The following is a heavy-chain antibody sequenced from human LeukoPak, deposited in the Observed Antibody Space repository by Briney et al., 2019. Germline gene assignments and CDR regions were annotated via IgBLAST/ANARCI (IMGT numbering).Heavy chain of an antibody. CDR1: GGSISSYY. CDR2: IYYSGST. D-gene: IGHD1-20*01. J-gene: IGHJ3*02. CDR3: ARAPILQGVTGTTRYITADAFDI. V-gene: IGHV4-59*01. Sequence: SETLSLACTVSGGSISSYYWSWIRQPPGKGLEWIGYIYYSGSTNYNPSLKSRVTISVDTSKNQFSLKLSSVTAADTAVYYCARAPILQGVTGTTRYITADAFDIWGQGTMVTVSS.